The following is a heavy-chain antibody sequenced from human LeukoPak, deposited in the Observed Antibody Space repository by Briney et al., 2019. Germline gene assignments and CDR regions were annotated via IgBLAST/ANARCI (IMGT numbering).Heavy chain of an antibody. CDR2: IYYIGTA. CDR3: ARDAFSRYYDSSGYLNWFDP. Sequence: SETLSLTCSVSGDSISIGDYRWSWIRQSPGKGLEWIGYIYYIGTAYYNPSLRSRVALSADTSKNQFSLKLSSVTAADTAVYYCARDAFSRYYDSSGYLNWFDPWGQGTLVTVSS. D-gene: IGHD3-22*01. J-gene: IGHJ5*02. CDR1: GDSISIGDYR. V-gene: IGHV4-30-4*02.